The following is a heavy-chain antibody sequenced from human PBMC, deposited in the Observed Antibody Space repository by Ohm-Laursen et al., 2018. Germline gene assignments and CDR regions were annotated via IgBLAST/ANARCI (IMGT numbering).Heavy chain of an antibody. CDR2: INHSGRT. CDR3: ARNSTAPDY. D-gene: IGHD5-18*01. CDR1: GGSFSGYY. V-gene: IGHV4-34*01. J-gene: IGHJ4*02. Sequence: SETLSLTCAVYGGSFSGYYWSWIRQPPGKGLEWIGEINHSGRTNYNPSLKSRVTISVDTSKNQFSLKLSSVTAADTAVYYCARNSTAPDYWGQGTLVTVSS.